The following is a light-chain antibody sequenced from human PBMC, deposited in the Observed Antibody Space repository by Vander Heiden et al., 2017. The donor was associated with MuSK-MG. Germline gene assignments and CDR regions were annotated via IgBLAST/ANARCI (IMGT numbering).Light chain of an antibody. CDR1: QTVLYSSNNKNY. J-gene: IGKJ1*01. Sequence: DIVMTQSPDSLSVSLGERATINCKSSQTVLYSSNNKNYLAWFQQKPGQPPKLLIYWASTRELGVPDRFTGSGSGTDFTLTISSLQAEDVAVYYCQQYYSRPPTFGQGTKVEIK. V-gene: IGKV4-1*01. CDR3: QQYYSRPPT. CDR2: WAS.